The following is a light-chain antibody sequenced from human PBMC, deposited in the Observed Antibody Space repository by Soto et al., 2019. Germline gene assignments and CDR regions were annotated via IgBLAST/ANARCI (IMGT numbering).Light chain of an antibody. CDR3: SSYPTSSALQV. CDR2: GVN. J-gene: IGLJ1*01. V-gene: IGLV2-14*01. Sequence: QSVLTQPASVSGSPGQSITISCSGTISDFVLYNYVSWYQQHPGKAPKLMIYGVNNRPSGVSNRFSGSKSGNTASLTISGLQADDEADSYCSSYPTSSALQVFGTGTKVTVL. CDR1: ISDFVLYNY.